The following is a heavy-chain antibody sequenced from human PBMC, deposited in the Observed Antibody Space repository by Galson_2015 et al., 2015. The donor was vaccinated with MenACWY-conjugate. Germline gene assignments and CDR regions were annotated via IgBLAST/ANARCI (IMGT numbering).Heavy chain of an antibody. CDR1: GGTFSSYA. D-gene: IGHD3-22*01. Sequence: SVKVSCKASGGTFSSYAISWVRQAPGQGLEWMGGIIPIFGTANYAQKFQGRVTITADESTSTAYMELSSLRSEDTAVYYCARLGMNYDSSGYYSASSSLYYYYGMDVWGQGTTVTVSS. CDR3: ARLGMNYDSSGYYSASSSLYYYYGMDV. CDR2: IIPIFGTA. J-gene: IGHJ6*02. V-gene: IGHV1-69*13.